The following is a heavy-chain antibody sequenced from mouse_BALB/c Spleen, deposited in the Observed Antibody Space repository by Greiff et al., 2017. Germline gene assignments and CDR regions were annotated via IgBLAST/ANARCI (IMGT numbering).Heavy chain of an antibody. J-gene: IGHJ3*01. Sequence: EVKLQQSGAELVRSGASVKLSCTASGFNIKDYYMHWVKQRPEQGLEWIGWIDPENGDTEYAPKFQGKATMTADTSSNTAYLQLSSLTSEDTAVYYCNEGDYGYDGWFAYWGQGTLVTVSA. CDR3: NEGDYGYDGWFAY. CDR1: GFNIKDYY. V-gene: IGHV14-4*02. D-gene: IGHD2-2*01. CDR2: IDPENGDT.